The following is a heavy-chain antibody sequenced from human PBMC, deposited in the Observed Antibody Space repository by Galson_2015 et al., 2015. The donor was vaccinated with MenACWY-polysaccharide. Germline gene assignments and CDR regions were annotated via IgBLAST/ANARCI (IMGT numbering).Heavy chain of an antibody. J-gene: IGHJ3*02. Sequence: SLRLSCAASGFTFSSYGMSWVRQAPGKGLEWVSGISGRGGSTYYADSVKGRFTISRDSSKNTLYLQMNSLRADDTAVYYCAKERTTVDIWGQGTMVTVSS. V-gene: IGHV3-23*01. CDR2: ISGRGGST. CDR1: GFTFSSYG. D-gene: IGHD4-17*01. CDR3: AKERTTVDI.